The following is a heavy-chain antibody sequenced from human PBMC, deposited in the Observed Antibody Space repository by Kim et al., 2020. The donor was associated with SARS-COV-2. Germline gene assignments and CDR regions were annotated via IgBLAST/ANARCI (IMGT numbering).Heavy chain of an antibody. J-gene: IGHJ4*01. CDR2: IWYDGSNE. CDR1: GFTFSRYG. D-gene: IGHD3-3*01. CDR3: AAYDREGYSHY. V-gene: IGHV3-33*07. Sequence: GGSLRLSCAASGFTFSRYGMYWVRQAPGKGLEWVAVIWYDGSNEKYADSVKGRFTISRDNSKSMLYLQMNSLRAEDTAAYYCAAYDREGYSHYW.